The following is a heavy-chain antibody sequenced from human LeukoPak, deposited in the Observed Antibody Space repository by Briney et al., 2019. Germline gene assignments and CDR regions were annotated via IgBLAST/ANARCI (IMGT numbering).Heavy chain of an antibody. CDR1: GGTINNDG. CDR2: IIPKFGIA. Sequence: SVKVSCKASGGTINNDGMNWVRQAPGQGLEWMGMIIPKFGIAHYARKFQGRVTITTDESTGTTYMEVSSLIPDDTAVYYCARGEGKYHDIRGGFDPWGQGTSVTVSS. J-gene: IGHJ5*02. D-gene: IGHD1-1*01. CDR3: ARGEGKYHDIRGGFDP. V-gene: IGHV1-69*05.